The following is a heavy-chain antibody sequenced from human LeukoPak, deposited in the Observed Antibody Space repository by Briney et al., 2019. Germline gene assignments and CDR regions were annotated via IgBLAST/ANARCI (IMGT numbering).Heavy chain of an antibody. J-gene: IGHJ3*02. Sequence: SVKVSCKASGGTFSSYAISRVRQAPGQGLEWMGGIIPIFGTANYAQKFQGRVTITTDESTSTAYMELSSLRSEDTAVYYCAGLGDGAFDIWGQGTMVTVSS. V-gene: IGHV1-69*05. CDR3: AGLGDGAFDI. D-gene: IGHD2-21*01. CDR2: IIPIFGTA. CDR1: GGTFSSYA.